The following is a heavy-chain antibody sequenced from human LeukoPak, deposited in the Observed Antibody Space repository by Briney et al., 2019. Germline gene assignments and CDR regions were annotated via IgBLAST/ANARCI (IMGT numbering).Heavy chain of an antibody. D-gene: IGHD2-21*02. CDR1: GGSFSGYY. J-gene: IGHJ5*02. CDR2: INHSGST. V-gene: IGHV4-34*01. Sequence: SETLSLTCAVYGGSFSGYYWSWIRQPPGKGLEWIGEINHSGSTNYNPSLKSRVTISVDTSKNQFSLKLSSVTAADTAVYYCARAAVTMICDVDCYSWYNWFDPWGQGTLVTVSS. CDR3: ARAAVTMICDVDCYSWYNWFDP.